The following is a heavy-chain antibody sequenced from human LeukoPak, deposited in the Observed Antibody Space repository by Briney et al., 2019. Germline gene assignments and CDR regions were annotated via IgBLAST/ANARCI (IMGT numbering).Heavy chain of an antibody. CDR1: GFTFSSYA. J-gene: IGHJ4*02. Sequence: GGSLRLSCAASGFTFSSYAMHWVRQAPGKGLEYVSAISSNGGSTYYANSVKGRFTISRDNSKNTLYLQMNSLRAEDTAVYYCAKDSRGYQDYFDYWGQGTQVTVSS. CDR3: AKDSRGYQDYFDY. D-gene: IGHD3-22*01. CDR2: ISSNGGST. V-gene: IGHV3-64*01.